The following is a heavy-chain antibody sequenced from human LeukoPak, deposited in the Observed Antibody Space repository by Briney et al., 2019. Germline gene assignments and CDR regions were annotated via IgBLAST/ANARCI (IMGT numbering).Heavy chain of an antibody. Sequence: SETLSLTCTVSGGSISSYYWSWIRQPPGKGLEWIGYIYYSGSTNYNPSLKSRVTISVDTSKNQFSLKLSSETAADTAVYYCARDGSSGWYLGDNWFDPWGQGTLVTVSS. CDR1: GGSISSYY. CDR2: IYYSGST. J-gene: IGHJ5*02. V-gene: IGHV4-59*01. D-gene: IGHD6-19*01. CDR3: ARDGSSGWYLGDNWFDP.